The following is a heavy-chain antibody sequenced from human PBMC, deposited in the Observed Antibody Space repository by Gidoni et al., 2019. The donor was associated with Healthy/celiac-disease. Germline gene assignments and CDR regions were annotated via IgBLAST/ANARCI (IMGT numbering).Heavy chain of an antibody. J-gene: IGHJ4*02. D-gene: IGHD6-19*01. V-gene: IGHV1-18*03. CDR1: GYTFTSDG. CDR2: ISAYNGNT. CDR3: ARGIAVAGFDY. Sequence: QVQMVQSGAEVKKPGASVMVACKASGYTFTSDGISWVRQAPGQGLEWMGWISAYNGNTNYGQKRQGRVTMTTDTSTRTAYMELRSLRSDDLAVYYCARGIAVAGFDYWGQGTLVTVSS.